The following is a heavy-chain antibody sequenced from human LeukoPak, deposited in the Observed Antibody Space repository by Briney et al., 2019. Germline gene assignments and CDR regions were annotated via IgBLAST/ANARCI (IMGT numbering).Heavy chain of an antibody. V-gene: IGHV3-66*02. J-gene: IGHJ4*02. CDR1: GFTVSSNY. Sequence: GGSLRLSYAASGFTVSSNYMSWVRQALGKGLEWVSVIYSGGSTYYADSVKGRFTISRDNSKNTLYLQMNSLRAEDTAVYYCATNRPYYYDSSGHFHYWGQGTLVTVSS. D-gene: IGHD3-22*01. CDR3: ATNRPYYYDSSGHFHY. CDR2: IYSGGST.